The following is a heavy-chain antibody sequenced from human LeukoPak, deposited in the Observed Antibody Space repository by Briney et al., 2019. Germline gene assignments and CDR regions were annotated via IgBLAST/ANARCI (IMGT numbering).Heavy chain of an antibody. CDR2: IIPIFGTA. CDR3: ASGIMFGTTGTTHPKKYYYYGMDV. CDR1: GGTFSSYA. V-gene: IGHV1-69*06. J-gene: IGHJ6*04. Sequence: SVKVSCKASGGTFSSYAISRVRQAPGQGLEWMGGIIPIFGTANYAQKFQGRVTITADKSTSTAYMELSSLRSEDTAVYYCASGIMFGTTGTTHPKKYYYYGMDVWGKGTTVTVSS. D-gene: IGHD1-1*01.